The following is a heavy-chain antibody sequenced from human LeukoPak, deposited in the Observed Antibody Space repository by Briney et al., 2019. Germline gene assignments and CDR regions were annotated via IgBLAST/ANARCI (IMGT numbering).Heavy chain of an antibody. V-gene: IGHV4-59*12. CDR1: GGSISSYY. Sequence: KTSETLSLTCTVSGGSISSYYWSWIRQPPGKGLEWIGYIYYNGSTNYNPSLKSRVTISVDKSKNQFSLKLSSVTAADTAVYYCARASTSSPPHGTVATVVTRGFDYWGQGTLVTVSS. CDR3: ARASTSSPPHGTVATVVTRGFDY. D-gene: IGHD4-23*01. J-gene: IGHJ4*02. CDR2: IYYNGST.